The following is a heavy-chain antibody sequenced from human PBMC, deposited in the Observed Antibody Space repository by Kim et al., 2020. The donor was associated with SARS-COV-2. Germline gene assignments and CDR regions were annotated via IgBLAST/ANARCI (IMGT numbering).Heavy chain of an antibody. V-gene: IGHV1-69*13. J-gene: IGHJ4*02. Sequence: SVKVSCKASGGTFSSYAISWVRQAPGQGLEWMGGIIPIFGRANYAQKFQGRVTITADESTSTAYMELSSLRSEDTAVYYCAREGSGSAYFVYWGQGTLVTVSS. D-gene: IGHD3-10*01. CDR2: IIPIFGRA. CDR3: AREGSGSAYFVY. CDR1: GGTFSSYA.